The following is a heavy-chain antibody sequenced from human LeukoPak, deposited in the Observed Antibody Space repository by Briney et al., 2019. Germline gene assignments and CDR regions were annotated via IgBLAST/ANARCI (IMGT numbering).Heavy chain of an antibody. V-gene: IGHV3-48*04. D-gene: IGHD3-10*01. CDR2: ISSSGSTI. J-gene: IGHJ6*02. CDR3: ARRFTMVRGSRYYGMDV. CDR1: GFTFSSYD. Sequence: GGSLRLSCAASGFTFSSYDMNWVRQAPGKGLEWVSYISSSGSTIYYADSVRGRFTISRDNAKYSLYLQMNSLRAEDTAVYYCARRFTMVRGSRYYGMDVWGQGTTVTVSS.